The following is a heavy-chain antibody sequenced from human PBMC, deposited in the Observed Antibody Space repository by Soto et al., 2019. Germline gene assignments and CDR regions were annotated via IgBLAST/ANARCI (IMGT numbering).Heavy chain of an antibody. CDR1: GFTFSIYG. CDR3: ARKYSSSLYFDY. CDR2: IWYDGSNK. Sequence: SLRLSCAASGFTFSIYGMHWVRQAPGKGLEWVAVIWYDGSNKYYADSVKGRFTISRDNSKNTLYLQMNSLRAEDTAVYYCARKYSSSLYFDYWGQGTLVTVSS. V-gene: IGHV3-33*01. J-gene: IGHJ4*02. D-gene: IGHD6-6*01.